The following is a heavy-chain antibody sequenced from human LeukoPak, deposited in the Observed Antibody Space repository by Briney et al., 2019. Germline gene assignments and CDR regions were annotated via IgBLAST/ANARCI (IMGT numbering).Heavy chain of an antibody. Sequence: PGGSLRLSCAAAGFTFSSYGMHWVRQAPGKGLEWVAFIRYDGSNKYYADSVKGRFTISRDNSKNTLYLQMNSLRAEDTAVYYCAKDAYYYGSGSYYSYMDVWGKGTTVTISS. J-gene: IGHJ6*03. D-gene: IGHD3-10*01. CDR1: GFTFSSYG. CDR2: IRYDGSNK. V-gene: IGHV3-30*02. CDR3: AKDAYYYGSGSYYSYMDV.